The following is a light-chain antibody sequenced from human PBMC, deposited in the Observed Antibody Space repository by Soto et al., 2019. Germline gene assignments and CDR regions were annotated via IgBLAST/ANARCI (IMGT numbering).Light chain of an antibody. CDR2: ATS. CDR3: QQYVSSLGVYT. Sequence: EIVLTQSPGTLSLSPGEGAALSCRASQIVSNTYLAWYQQKPGQPPRLLIHATSSRATGIPDRFSGSGSGTDFTLTISRLETEDFALYYCQQYVSSLGVYTFGQGTKLEI. CDR1: QIVSNTY. V-gene: IGKV3-20*01. J-gene: IGKJ2*01.